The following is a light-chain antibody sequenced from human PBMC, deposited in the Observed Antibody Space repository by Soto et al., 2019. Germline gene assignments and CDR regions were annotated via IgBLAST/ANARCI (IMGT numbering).Light chain of an antibody. V-gene: IGKV3-20*01. CDR1: QSVSSSY. CDR2: GAS. CDR3: QQYGSSPLT. J-gene: IGKJ3*01. Sequence: EIVLTQSPGTLSLSPGVRASLSCRASQSVSSSYLAWYQQKPGQAPRLLIYGASSRATGTPDRFSGSGSGTDFTLTISRLEPEDFAVYYCQQYGSSPLTFGPGTKVDIK.